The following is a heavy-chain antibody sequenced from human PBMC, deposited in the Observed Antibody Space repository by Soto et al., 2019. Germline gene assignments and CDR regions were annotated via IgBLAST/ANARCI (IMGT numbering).Heavy chain of an antibody. CDR2: MNPNSGNT. CDR1: GYTFTSYD. J-gene: IGHJ3*01. CDR3: AIGILYCSSTSCFDAFDV. Sequence: GASVKVSCKASGYTFTSYDINWVRQATGQGLEWMGWMNPNSGNTGYAQKFQGRVTMTRNTSISTAYMELSSLRSEDTAVYYCAIGILYCSSTSCFDAFDVWGQGTMVTVSS. V-gene: IGHV1-8*01. D-gene: IGHD2-2*01.